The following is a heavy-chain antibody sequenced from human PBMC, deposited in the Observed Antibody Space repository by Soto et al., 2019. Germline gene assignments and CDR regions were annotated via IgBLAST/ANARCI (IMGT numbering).Heavy chain of an antibody. V-gene: IGHV5-51*01. Sequence: VESLKISFKVSGYSFTSYLIVFVLQMPGKGLEWMWIIYPGDSDTRYSPSFQCQVTISADKSISTAYLQWSSLKASDTAMYYCERGRSTLNHITQWGQGTLVNVS. J-gene: IGHJ4*02. CDR2: IYPGDSDT. D-gene: IGHD1-26*01. CDR1: GYSFTSYL. CDR3: ERGRSTLNHITQ.